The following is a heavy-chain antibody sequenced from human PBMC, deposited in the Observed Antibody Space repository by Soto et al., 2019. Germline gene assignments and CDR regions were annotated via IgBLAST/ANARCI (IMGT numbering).Heavy chain of an antibody. CDR3: ARGGLLGWFPTPYYFDY. Sequence: SETLSLTCAVYGGSFSGYYWSWIRQPPGKGLEWIGEINHSGSTNYNPSLKSRVTISVDTSKNQFSLKLSSVTAADTAVYYCARGGLLGWFPTPYYFDYWGQGTQVTVSS. D-gene: IGHD3-3*01. J-gene: IGHJ4*02. V-gene: IGHV4-34*01. CDR2: INHSGST. CDR1: GGSFSGYY.